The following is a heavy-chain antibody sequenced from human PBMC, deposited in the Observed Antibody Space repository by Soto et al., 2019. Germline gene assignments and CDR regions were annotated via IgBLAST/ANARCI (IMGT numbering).Heavy chain of an antibody. CDR1: GVSFSGYY. V-gene: IGHV4-34*01. CDR2: IHHSGST. D-gene: IGHD3-9*01. Sequence: PSETLSLTCAVYGVSFSGYYWSWIRQPPGKGLEWIGEIHHSGSTNYNPSLKSRVTISVDTSKNQFSLKLSSVTAADTAVYYCARGDILTGYSYWGQGTLVTVSS. J-gene: IGHJ4*01. CDR3: ARGDILTGYSY.